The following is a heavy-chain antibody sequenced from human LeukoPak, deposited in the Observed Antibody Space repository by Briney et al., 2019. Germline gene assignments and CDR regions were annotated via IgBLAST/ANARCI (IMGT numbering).Heavy chain of an antibody. J-gene: IGHJ6*02. CDR1: GFTFSSYW. V-gene: IGHV3-7*01. CDR2: IKQDGSEK. Sequence: GGSLRLSCAASGFTFSSYWMSWVRQAPGKGLEWVANIKQDGSEKYYVDSVKGRFTISRDNAKNSLYLQMNSLRAEDAAVYYCANVLTTVTTPLYYYGMDVWGQGTTVTVSS. CDR3: ANVLTTVTTPLYYYGMDV. D-gene: IGHD4-17*01.